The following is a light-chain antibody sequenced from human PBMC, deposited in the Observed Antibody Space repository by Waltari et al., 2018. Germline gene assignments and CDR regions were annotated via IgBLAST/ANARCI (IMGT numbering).Light chain of an antibody. CDR2: AAS. J-gene: IGKJ5*01. CDR3: HQSFATPRT. CDR1: QNIATY. V-gene: IGKV1-39*01. Sequence: DIQMTQSPSSLSASLGDRVTITCRTSQNIATYLNWFHQKPGKAPKLLISAASNLQSGVPSRFGGSGSGTEFTLTISSLQPEDLATYYCHQSFATPRTFGQGTRLDIK.